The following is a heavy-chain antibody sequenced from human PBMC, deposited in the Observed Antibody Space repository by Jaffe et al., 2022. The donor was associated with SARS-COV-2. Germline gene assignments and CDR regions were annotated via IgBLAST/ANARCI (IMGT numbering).Heavy chain of an antibody. J-gene: IGHJ4*02. Sequence: QVQLQESGPGLVKPSQTLSLTCTVSGGSISSGSYYWSWIRQPAGKGLEWIGRIYTSGSTNYNPSLKSRVTISVDTSKNQFSLKLSSVTAADTAVYYCARERIAVAGTGFDYWGQGTLVTVSS. CDR2: IYTSGST. CDR1: GGSISSGSYY. V-gene: IGHV4-61*02. D-gene: IGHD6-19*01. CDR3: ARERIAVAGTGFDY.